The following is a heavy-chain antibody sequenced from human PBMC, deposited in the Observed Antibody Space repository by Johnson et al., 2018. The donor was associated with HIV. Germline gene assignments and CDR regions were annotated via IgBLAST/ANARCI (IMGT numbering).Heavy chain of an antibody. Sequence: VQVVESGGVVVQPGGSLRLSCAASGFTFDDYAMHCVRQAPGKGLEWVSLISWDGGSTYYADSVKGRFTISRDNSKNSLYLQMNSLRAEDTALYYCVLFSSIAAEGAFDIWGQGTMVTVSS. V-gene: IGHV3-43D*03. D-gene: IGHD6-6*01. J-gene: IGHJ3*02. CDR1: GFTFDDYA. CDR3: VLFSSIAAEGAFDI. CDR2: ISWDGGST.